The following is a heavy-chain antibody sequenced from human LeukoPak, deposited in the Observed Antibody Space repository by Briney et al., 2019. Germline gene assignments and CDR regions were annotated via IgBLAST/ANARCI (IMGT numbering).Heavy chain of an antibody. D-gene: IGHD4-23*01. J-gene: IGHJ4*02. CDR2: ISSSSRHI. Sequence: PGGSLRLSYAASGFNFSNYSMNWVRQAPPKGLEWVSSISSSSRHISYTDSVKGRFTISRDNAKNSLSLQMNSLRAEDTALYYCARDRSLDGNGPPGDYWGQGTLVTVSS. CDR3: ARDRSLDGNGPPGDY. V-gene: IGHV3-21*01. CDR1: GFNFSNYS.